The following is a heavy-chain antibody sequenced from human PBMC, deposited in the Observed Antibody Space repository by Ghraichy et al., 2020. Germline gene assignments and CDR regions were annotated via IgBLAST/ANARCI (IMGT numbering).Heavy chain of an antibody. Sequence: GGSLRLSCAASEFSLSDYDMSWVRQAPGKGLEWISYISSGGTTMFYADSVKGRFTISRDNAKNSLYLQMNSLRADDTAVYYCVRDSSGLGDLLDVWGQGTTVTVSS. J-gene: IGHJ6*02. CDR1: EFSLSDYD. D-gene: IGHD6-19*01. V-gene: IGHV3-48*03. CDR2: ISSGGTTM. CDR3: VRDSSGLGDLLDV.